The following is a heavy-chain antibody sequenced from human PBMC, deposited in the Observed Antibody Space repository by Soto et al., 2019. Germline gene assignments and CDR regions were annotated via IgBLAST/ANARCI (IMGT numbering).Heavy chain of an antibody. V-gene: IGHV3-21*02. J-gene: IGHJ4*02. D-gene: IGHD3-10*01. Sequence: QLVESGGGLVKPGGSLRLSCVASGFTFSSFSLHWIRQAPGKGLEWVSSIGRVSTYIYYADSVRGRFTVSRDNAKNSVYLQMNGLTDEDSGIYYCARVTAGSGSYQIDFWGQGTLVTVSS. CDR2: IGRVSTYI. CDR3: ARVTAGSGSYQIDF. CDR1: GFTFSSFS.